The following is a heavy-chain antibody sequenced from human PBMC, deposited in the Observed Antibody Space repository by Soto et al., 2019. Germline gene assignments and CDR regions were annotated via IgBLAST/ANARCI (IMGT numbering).Heavy chain of an antibody. CDR2: VKEDGRDK. J-gene: IGHJ4*02. CDR3: VRVYVFRVAWPAVTYFDF. CDR1: GFSFSSYW. V-gene: IGHV3-7*03. D-gene: IGHD4-4*01. Sequence: GGSLRLSCAASGFSFSSYWMTWVRQAPGKGLEWVANVKEDGRDKDYVASVKGRFTISRDNANKSVALEMSSLRVEDTAVYYCVRVYVFRVAWPAVTYFDFWGQGIQVTVSS.